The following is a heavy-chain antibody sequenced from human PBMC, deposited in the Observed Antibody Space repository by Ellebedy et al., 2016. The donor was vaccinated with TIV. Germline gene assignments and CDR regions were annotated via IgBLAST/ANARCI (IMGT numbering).Heavy chain of an antibody. CDR2: IYHSGST. CDR3: ASDVIAAAGIRSFDI. D-gene: IGHD6-13*01. V-gene: IGHV4-4*02. CDR1: GGSISSSNW. Sequence: SETLSLTXAVSGGSISSSNWWSWVRQPPGKGLEWIGEIYHSGSTNYNPSLKSRVTISVDTSKNQFSLKLSSVTAADTAVYYCASDVIAAAGIRSFDIWGQGTMVTVSS. J-gene: IGHJ3*02.